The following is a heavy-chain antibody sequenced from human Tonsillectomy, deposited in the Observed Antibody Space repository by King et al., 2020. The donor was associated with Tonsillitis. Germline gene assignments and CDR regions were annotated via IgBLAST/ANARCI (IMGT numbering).Heavy chain of an antibody. CDR2: IRSEAAGGAK. J-gene: IGHJ4*02. V-gene: IGHV3-49*03. CDR1: GFTFEDYA. CDR3: SRVGRGWYPGY. Sequence: VQLVESGGGLVQPGRSLRLSCATSGFTFEDYALSWFRQTPGKGLEWVGFIRSEAAGGAKEYAASVNGRFIISRDDSKSIAYLQMYSLKSEDSAIYYCSRVGRGWYPGYWRPGTRVIVSS. D-gene: IGHD6-19*01.